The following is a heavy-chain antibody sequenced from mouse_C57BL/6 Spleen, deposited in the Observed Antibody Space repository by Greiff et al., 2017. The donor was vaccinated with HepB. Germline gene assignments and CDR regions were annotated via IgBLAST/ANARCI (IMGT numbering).Heavy chain of an antibody. J-gene: IGHJ2*01. CDR2: IDHEDGET. D-gene: IGHD3-2*02. Sequence: EVQLQQSGAELVKPGASVKLSCTASGFNIKDYYMHWVKQRTEQGLEWIGRIDHEDGETKYAPKFKGKATITADPSSNTSYLKLSSLTSEYTAVYYCARQLRLRDYFDYWGQGTTLTVSS. V-gene: IGHV14-2*01. CDR3: ARQLRLRDYFDY. CDR1: GFNIKDYY.